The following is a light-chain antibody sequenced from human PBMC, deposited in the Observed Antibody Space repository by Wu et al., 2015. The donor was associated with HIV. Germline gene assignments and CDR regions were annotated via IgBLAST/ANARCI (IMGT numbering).Light chain of an antibody. CDR2: DAS. CDR3: QQYGSSPLT. Sequence: EIVLTQSPGTLSLSPGERATLSCRASQSVSSSYLAWYQQKPGQALRLLIYDASNRATGIPARFSGSGSGTDFTLIISRLEPEDFAVYYCQQYGSSPLTFGGGTTLEIK. CDR1: QSVSSSY. J-gene: IGKJ4*01. V-gene: IGKV3-20*01.